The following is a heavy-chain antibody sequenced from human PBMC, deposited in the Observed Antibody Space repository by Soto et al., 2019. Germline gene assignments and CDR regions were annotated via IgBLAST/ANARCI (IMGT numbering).Heavy chain of an antibody. Sequence: QLQLQESCPGLVKPSETLSLTCTVSGVSISNSSYYWGWIRRPPGKGLEWIGTIYYSGITYYNPSLKSRVTISVDTSKNQFSLKLTSVTAADTAVYYCARHGSNWGQGTLVTVSS. V-gene: IGHV4-39*01. CDR1: GVSISNSSYY. CDR3: ARHGSN. CDR2: IYYSGIT. J-gene: IGHJ4*02.